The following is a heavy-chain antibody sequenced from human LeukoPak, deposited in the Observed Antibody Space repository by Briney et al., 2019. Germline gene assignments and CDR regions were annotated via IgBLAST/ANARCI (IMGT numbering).Heavy chain of an antibody. V-gene: IGHV5-51*01. CDR2: IYPGYSDT. CDR1: AYGFSTNW. Sequence: GGSLQISGQGPAYGFSTNWIGGVRQVPGKGLEWMGIIYPGYSDTRYSPSFQGQVTISVDKSISTAYLQWNSLKASDTAMYYCARSDCSSTSCPWWGGWFDPWGQGTLVTVSS. J-gene: IGHJ5*02. CDR3: ARSDCSSTSCPWWGGWFDP. D-gene: IGHD2-2*01.